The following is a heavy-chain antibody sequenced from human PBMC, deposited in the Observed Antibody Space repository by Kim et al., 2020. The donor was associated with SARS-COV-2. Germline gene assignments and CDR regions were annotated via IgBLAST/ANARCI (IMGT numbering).Heavy chain of an antibody. CDR3: TRGAYYHMDV. Sequence: TTYAVSVKGRFTISRDNAKNTLYLPMNSLRAEDTAVYYCTRGAYYHMDVWGQGTPVIVSS. J-gene: IGHJ6*02. V-gene: IGHV3-74*01. CDR2: T.